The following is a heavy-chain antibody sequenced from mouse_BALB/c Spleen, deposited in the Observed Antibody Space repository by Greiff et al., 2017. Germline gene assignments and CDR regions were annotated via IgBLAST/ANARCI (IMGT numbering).Heavy chain of an antibody. V-gene: IGHV5-4*02. D-gene: IGHD1-1*01. J-gene: IGHJ2*01. CDR1: GFTFSDYY. Sequence: EVHLVESGGGLVKPGGSLKLSCAASGFTFSDYYMYWVRQTPEKRLEWVATISDGGSYTYYPDSVKGRFTISRDNAKNNLYLQMSSLKSEDTAMYYCARDYYGSSSDYWGQGTTLTVSS. CDR2: ISDGGSYT. CDR3: ARDYYGSSSDY.